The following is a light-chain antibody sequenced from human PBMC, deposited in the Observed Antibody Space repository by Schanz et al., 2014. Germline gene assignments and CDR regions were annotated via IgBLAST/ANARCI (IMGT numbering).Light chain of an antibody. CDR3: CSYAGSSSWV. CDR2: EGS. J-gene: IGLJ3*02. V-gene: IGLV2-23*01. Sequence: QSALTQPASVSGSPGQSITISCTGTSSDVGSYNLVSWYQQHPGKAPKLMIYEGSKRPSGVSNRFSGSKSGTTASLPISGLQAEDEADYYFCSYAGSSSWVFGGGTKLTVL. CDR1: SSDVGSYNL.